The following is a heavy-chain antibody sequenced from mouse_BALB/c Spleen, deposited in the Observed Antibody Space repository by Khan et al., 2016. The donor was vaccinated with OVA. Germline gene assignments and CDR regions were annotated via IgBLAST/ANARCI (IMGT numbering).Heavy chain of an antibody. J-gene: IGHJ2*01. V-gene: IGHV1-7*01. CDR2: IYPSTGYT. CDR1: GYTFINYW. D-gene: IGHD1-1*01. CDR3: ARRGLRWDFAY. Sequence: QVQLKQSGAELAKPGASVKMSCKASGYTFINYWILWVKQRPGQGLEWIGYIYPSTGYTEYNQNFKDKATLTADKSSSTAYMQLSSLTSEDSAVYYCARRGLRWDFAYWGQGTTLTVSS.